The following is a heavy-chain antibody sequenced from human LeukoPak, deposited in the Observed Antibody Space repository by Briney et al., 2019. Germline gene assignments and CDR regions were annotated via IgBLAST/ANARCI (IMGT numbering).Heavy chain of an antibody. CDR1: GFTFSSFW. CDR3: ARDQSIAGPTTADY. J-gene: IGHJ4*02. V-gene: IGHV3-74*01. D-gene: IGHD1-26*01. CDR2: INTDGSNT. Sequence: RGSLRLSCAASGFTFSSFWMHWVRHAPGKGLVWVSRINTDGSNTIYADSVKGRFTISRDNAKNTLYLQMNSLRAEDTAVYYCARDQSIAGPTTADYWGQGTLVTVSS.